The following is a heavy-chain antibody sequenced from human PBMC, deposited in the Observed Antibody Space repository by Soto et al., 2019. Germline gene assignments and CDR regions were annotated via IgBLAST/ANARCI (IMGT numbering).Heavy chain of an antibody. CDR2: IYYSGST. Sequence: QVQLQESGPGLVKPSETLSLTCTVSGGSIRSYYWSWIRQPPGKGLEWIGYIYYSGSTNYNPSLKSRVTISVDTSKNQFSLKLSSVTAADTAVYYCARRYGHAFDIWDQGTMVTVSS. CDR1: GGSIRSYY. D-gene: IGHD4-17*01. V-gene: IGHV4-59*08. CDR3: ARRYGHAFDI. J-gene: IGHJ3*02.